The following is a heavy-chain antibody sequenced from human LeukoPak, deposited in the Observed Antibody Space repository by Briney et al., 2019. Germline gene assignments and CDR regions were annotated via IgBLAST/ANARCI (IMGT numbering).Heavy chain of an antibody. V-gene: IGHV1-2*02. CDR1: GGTFSSYA. D-gene: IGHD4-23*01. Sequence: ASVKVSCKASGGTFSSYAISWVRQAPGQGLEWMGWINPNSGGTNYAQKFQGRVTMTRDTSISTAYMELSRLRSDDTAVYYCARVLDDYGGKVDYWGQGTLVTVSS. J-gene: IGHJ4*02. CDR3: ARVLDDYGGKVDY. CDR2: INPNSGGT.